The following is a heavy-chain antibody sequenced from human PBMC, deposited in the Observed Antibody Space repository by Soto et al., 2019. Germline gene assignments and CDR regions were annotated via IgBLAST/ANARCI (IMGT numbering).Heavy chain of an antibody. J-gene: IGHJ5*02. CDR3: ARGGASSKWLDP. D-gene: IGHD3-10*01. CDR1: GGSISSYY. CDR2: IYYSGNT. Sequence: SETLSLTCTFSGGSISSYYWSWIRQSPGKELEWIGSIYYSGNTNYNPSLKSRVTISVDTSKNLFFLQLNSVTVADTAVYYCARGGASSKWLDPWGQGTRVTVSS. V-gene: IGHV4-59*12.